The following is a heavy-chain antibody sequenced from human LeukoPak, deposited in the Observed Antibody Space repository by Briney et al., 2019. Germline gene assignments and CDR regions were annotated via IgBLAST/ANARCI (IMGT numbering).Heavy chain of an antibody. D-gene: IGHD6-13*01. J-gene: IGHJ6*03. CDR3: ARNHKIAARAENYYYMDV. Sequence: ASVKVSCKTSGYTFTSYYMHWVRQAPGQGLEWMGIIDPSGVSTTYAQKFQGRVTMTRDMSTSTVYMELNSLRSEDTAVYYCARNHKIAARAENYYYMDVWGKGTTVTVSS. CDR2: IDPSGVST. CDR1: GYTFTSYY. V-gene: IGHV1-46*01.